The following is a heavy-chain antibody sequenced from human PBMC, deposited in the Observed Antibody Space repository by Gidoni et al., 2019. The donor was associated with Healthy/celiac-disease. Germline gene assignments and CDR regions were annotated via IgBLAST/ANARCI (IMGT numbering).Heavy chain of an antibody. CDR1: GGSISSYY. CDR3: ARDTGYGDYWYFDL. V-gene: IGHV4-59*01. J-gene: IGHJ2*01. Sequence: QVQLQESGPGLVKPSETLSLTCTVSGGSISSYYWSWIRQPPGKGLEWIGYIYYSGSTNYNPSLKSRVTISVDTSKNQFSLKLSSVTAADTAVYYCARDTGYGDYWYFDLWGRGTLVTVSS. D-gene: IGHD4-17*01. CDR2: IYYSGST.